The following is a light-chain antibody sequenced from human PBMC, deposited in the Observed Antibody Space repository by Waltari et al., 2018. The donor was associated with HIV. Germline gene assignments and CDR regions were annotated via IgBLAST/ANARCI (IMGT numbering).Light chain of an antibody. CDR1: SSNIRSNT. V-gene: IGLV1-44*01. J-gene: IGLJ3*02. CDR3: AAWDDSLNGWV. Sequence: QSVLTQPPSASGTPGQRVTISCSGSSSNIRSNTASWYQQLPGTAPKLLIYSNDQRPSGVPDRFSGSKSGTSASLAISGLQSEDEADYYCAAWDDSLNGWVFGGGTKLTVL. CDR2: SND.